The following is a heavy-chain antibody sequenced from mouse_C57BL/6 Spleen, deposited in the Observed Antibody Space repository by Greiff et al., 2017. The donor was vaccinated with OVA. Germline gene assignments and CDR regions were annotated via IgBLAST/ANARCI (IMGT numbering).Heavy chain of an antibody. V-gene: IGHV1-50*01. Sequence: QVQLQQPGAELVKPGASVKLSCKASGYTFTSYWMQWVKQRPGQGLEWIGEIDPSDSYTNYNQKFKGKATLTVDTSSSTAYMQLSSLTSEDSAVYYCARKRPYGAMDCWGQGTSVTVSS. J-gene: IGHJ4*01. CDR2: IDPSDSYT. CDR3: ARKRPYGAMDC. CDR1: GYTFTSYW. D-gene: IGHD1-1*02.